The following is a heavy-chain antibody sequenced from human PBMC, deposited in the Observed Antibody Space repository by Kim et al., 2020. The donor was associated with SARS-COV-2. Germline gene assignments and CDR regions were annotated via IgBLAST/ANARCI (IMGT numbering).Heavy chain of an antibody. J-gene: IGHJ4*02. V-gene: IGHV3-33*06. CDR3: AKETPNWNYVGYFDY. D-gene: IGHD1-7*01. Sequence: DTVKGRFTISRDNYKNTLYLQMNSLRAEDTAVYYCAKETPNWNYVGYFDYWGQGTLVTVSS.